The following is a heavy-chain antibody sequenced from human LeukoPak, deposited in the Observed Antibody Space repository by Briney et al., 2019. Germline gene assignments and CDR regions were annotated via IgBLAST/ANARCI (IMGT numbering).Heavy chain of an antibody. Sequence: SETLSLTCAVYGGSFSGYYWSWIRQPPGKGLEWIGEINHGGSTNYNPSLKSRLTMSIDTSKNQFSLKLRSVTAADTAVYYCGRQGYTASYYFVDYWSQGTLITVSS. CDR1: GGSFSGYY. J-gene: IGHJ4*02. V-gene: IGHV4-34*01. CDR3: GRQGYTASYYFVDY. D-gene: IGHD3-10*01. CDR2: INHGGST.